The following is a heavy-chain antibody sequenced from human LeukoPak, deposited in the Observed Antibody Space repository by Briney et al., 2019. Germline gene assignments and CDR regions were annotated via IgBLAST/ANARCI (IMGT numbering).Heavy chain of an antibody. V-gene: IGHV1-69*06. Sequence: SVKVSCKASGGTFSSYAISWVRQAPGQGLEWMGGITPIFGTANYAQKFQGRVTITADKPTSTAYMELSSLRSEDTAMYYCARVGGSSSWEPFGYWGQGTLVTVSS. CDR2: ITPIFGTA. D-gene: IGHD6-13*01. CDR3: ARVGGSSSWEPFGY. J-gene: IGHJ4*02. CDR1: GGTFSSYA.